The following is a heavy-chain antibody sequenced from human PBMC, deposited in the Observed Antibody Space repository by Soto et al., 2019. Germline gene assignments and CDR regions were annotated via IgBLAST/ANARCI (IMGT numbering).Heavy chain of an antibody. CDR3: ARTSGDFDWFPLLMTLYYYYGMDV. J-gene: IGHJ6*02. V-gene: IGHV3-7*05. CDR1: GFTFSSYW. Sequence: GGSLRLSCAASGFTFSSYWMSWVRQAPGKGLEWVANIKQDGSEKYYVESVKGRFTISRDNAKNSLYLQMNSLRAEDTAVYYCARTSGDFDWFPLLMTLYYYYGMDVWGQGTTVTVSS. D-gene: IGHD3-9*01. CDR2: IKQDGSEK.